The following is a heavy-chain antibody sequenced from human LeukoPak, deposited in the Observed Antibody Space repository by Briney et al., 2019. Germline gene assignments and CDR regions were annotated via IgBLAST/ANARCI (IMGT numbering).Heavy chain of an antibody. J-gene: IGHJ4*02. Sequence: SETLSLTCIVSGDSISSSSYYWGWIRQPPGKGLEWIGSIYYSGSTYYNPSLKSRVTISVDTSKNQFSLKLSSVTAADTAVYYCARDLWVFGGDYFDYWGQGTLVTVSS. CDR3: ARDLWVFGGDYFDY. CDR2: IYYSGST. D-gene: IGHD2-21*01. V-gene: IGHV4-39*07. CDR1: GDSISSSSYY.